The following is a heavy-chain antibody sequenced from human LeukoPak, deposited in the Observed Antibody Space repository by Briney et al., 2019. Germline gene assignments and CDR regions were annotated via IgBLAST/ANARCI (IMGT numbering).Heavy chain of an antibody. CDR3: AKGSYYDILTGYYQTHKPFDP. V-gene: IGHV3-30*02. J-gene: IGHJ5*02. CDR2: IRYDGSNK. CDR1: GFTVSSNS. D-gene: IGHD3-9*01. Sequence: GGSLRLSCTVSGFTVSSNSWSWVRQAPGKGLEWVAFIRYDGSNKYYADSVKGRFTISRDNSKNTLYLQMNSLRAEDTAVYYCAKGSYYDILTGYYQTHKPFDPWGQGTLVTVSS.